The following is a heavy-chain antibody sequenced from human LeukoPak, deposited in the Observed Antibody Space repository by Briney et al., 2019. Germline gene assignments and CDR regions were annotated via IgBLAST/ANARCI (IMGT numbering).Heavy chain of an antibody. CDR3: ARGPVYCSGGSCYSRRYYGMDV. Sequence: SETLSLTCTVSGGSISSGGYYRSWIRQPAGKGLEWIGRIYTSGSTNYNPSLKSRVTMSVDTSKNQFSLKLSSVTAADTAVYYCARGPVYCSGGSCYSRRYYGMDVWGQGTTVTVSS. V-gene: IGHV4-61*02. J-gene: IGHJ6*02. CDR2: IYTSGST. D-gene: IGHD2-15*01. CDR1: GGSISSGGYY.